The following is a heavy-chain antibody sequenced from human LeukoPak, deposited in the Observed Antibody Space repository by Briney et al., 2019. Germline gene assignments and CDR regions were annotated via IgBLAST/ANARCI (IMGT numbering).Heavy chain of an antibody. CDR1: GFTFDDYA. Sequence: GRSLRLSCAASGFTFDDYAMHWVRKAPGKGLEWVSGISWNSGSIGYADSVKGRFTISRDNAKNSLYLQMNSLRAEDTALYYCAKDKLSSGWIGIDYWGQGTLVTVSS. CDR3: AKDKLSSGWIGIDY. J-gene: IGHJ4*02. D-gene: IGHD6-19*01. V-gene: IGHV3-9*01. CDR2: ISWNSGSI.